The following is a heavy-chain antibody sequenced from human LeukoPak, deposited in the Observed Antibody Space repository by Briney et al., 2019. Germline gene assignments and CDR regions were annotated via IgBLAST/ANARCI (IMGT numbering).Heavy chain of an antibody. CDR1: GYSFTSYG. J-gene: IGHJ4*02. CDR3: AREKYSYGTCDY. Sequence: ASVKVSCETSGYSFTSYGVSWVRQAPGQGLEWLGWISPFSGNTKYAQKLQGRVTLTTDTSTTTTYMELRSLRPDDTAVYYCAREKYSYGTCDYWGQGTLVTVSS. V-gene: IGHV1-18*01. D-gene: IGHD3-16*01. CDR2: ISPFSGNT.